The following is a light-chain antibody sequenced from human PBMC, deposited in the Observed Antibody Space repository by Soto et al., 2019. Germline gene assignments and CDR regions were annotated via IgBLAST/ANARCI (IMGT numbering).Light chain of an antibody. CDR1: SEHSSYA. CDR2: LNTDGSH. J-gene: IGLJ2*01. CDR3: QTWGTGSHVV. Sequence: QLVLTQSPSSSASLGASVKLTCTLSSEHSSYAIAWHQQQPEKGPRYLMRLNTDGSHNKGDGIPDRFSGSSSGAERYLAISSLQSEDEADYYCQTWGTGSHVVFGGGTKLTVL. V-gene: IGLV4-69*01.